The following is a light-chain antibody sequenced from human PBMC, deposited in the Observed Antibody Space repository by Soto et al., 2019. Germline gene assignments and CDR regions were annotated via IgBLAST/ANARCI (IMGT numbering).Light chain of an antibody. CDR2: GAS. V-gene: IGKV3-20*01. CDR3: QQFDNSLWT. Sequence: EIVLTQSPVTLSLSPGDRATLSCRASQSVSTNNFAWYQQRPGQAPRLLIYGASSRATGIPDRFSGSGSGTDFTLTISRLEPEDFAVYYCQQFDNSLWTFGQGTK. J-gene: IGKJ1*01. CDR1: QSVSTNN.